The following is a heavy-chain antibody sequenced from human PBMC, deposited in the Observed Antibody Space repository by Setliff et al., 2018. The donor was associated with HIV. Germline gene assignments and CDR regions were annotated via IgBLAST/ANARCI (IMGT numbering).Heavy chain of an antibody. CDR3: AGDAPCNTEAASGF. Sequence: ASVKVSCKVSGYTFTSYGISWVRQAPGQGLEWMGWINVKNGNTNYAQKFQGRVTMTADTSTSTAYMELRSLRSDDTAVYFCAGDAPCNTEAASGFWGQGTLGTVSS. D-gene: IGHD6-13*01. CDR2: INVKNGNT. CDR1: GYTFTSYG. V-gene: IGHV1-18*04. J-gene: IGHJ4*02.